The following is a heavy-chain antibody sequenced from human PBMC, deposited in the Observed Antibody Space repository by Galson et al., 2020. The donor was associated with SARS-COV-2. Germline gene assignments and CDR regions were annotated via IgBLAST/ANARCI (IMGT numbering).Heavy chain of an antibody. Sequence: SGPTLVKPRQTLTLTCRFSGLSVTTRGVRAAWIRQAPGKALQWLALIDWDDDKFYTSSLRTRLSVSKDTSRNQLLLTMTNMDPGDTGTYYCANIREDDAFDIWGQGTKVTV. V-gene: IGHV2-70*04. CDR1: GLSVTTRGVR. CDR3: ANIREDDAFDI. CDR2: IDWDDDK. J-gene: IGHJ3*02. D-gene: IGHD3-3*02.